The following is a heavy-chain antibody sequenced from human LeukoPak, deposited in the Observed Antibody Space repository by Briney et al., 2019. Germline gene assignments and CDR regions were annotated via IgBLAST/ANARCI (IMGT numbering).Heavy chain of an antibody. Sequence: QPGGSLRLSCAASGFTFSSYAMHCVRQAPGKGLEWVAVISYDGSNKYYADSVKGRFTISRDNSKNTLYLQMNSLRAEDTAVYYCARDLKLYGSGDLDYWGQGTLVTVSS. CDR1: GFTFSSYA. CDR3: ARDLKLYGSGDLDY. J-gene: IGHJ4*02. D-gene: IGHD3-10*01. V-gene: IGHV3-30*04. CDR2: ISYDGSNK.